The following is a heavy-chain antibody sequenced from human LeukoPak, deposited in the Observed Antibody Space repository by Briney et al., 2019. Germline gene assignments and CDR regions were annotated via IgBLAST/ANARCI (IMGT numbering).Heavy chain of an antibody. CDR3: ASDPIPFGVVTPYIWFDP. J-gene: IGHJ5*02. Sequence: GASVKVSCKASGGTFSSYAISWVRQAPGQGLEWMGRIIPIFGTANYAQKFQGRVTITTDESTSTAYMELSSLRSEDTAVYYCASDPIPFGVVTPYIWFDPWGQGTLVTVSS. D-gene: IGHD3-3*01. CDR1: GGTFSSYA. V-gene: IGHV1-69*05. CDR2: IIPIFGTA.